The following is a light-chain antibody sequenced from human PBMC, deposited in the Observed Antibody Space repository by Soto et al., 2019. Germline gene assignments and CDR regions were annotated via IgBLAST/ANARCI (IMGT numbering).Light chain of an antibody. J-gene: IGLJ1*01. CDR1: SSDIGGYNY. CDR3: SSYTGTNNLYV. V-gene: IGLV2-8*01. Sequence: QSVLARPPSASGSPGQSVTISCTGTSSDIGGYNYVSWYQQHPGKAPKLMIYEVIKRPSGVPDRFSGSRSGNTASLTVSGLQAEDEADYYCSSYTGTNNLYVFGTGTKV. CDR2: EVI.